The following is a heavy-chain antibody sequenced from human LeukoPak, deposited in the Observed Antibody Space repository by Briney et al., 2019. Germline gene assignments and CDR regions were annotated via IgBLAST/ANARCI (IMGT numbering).Heavy chain of an antibody. CDR1: GFTFSSYS. D-gene: IGHD3-16*02. J-gene: IGHJ4*02. CDR3: AREGRSYDYVWGSYRSSFDY. V-gene: IGHV3-21*01. CDR2: ISSSSSYI. Sequence: GGSLRLSCAASGFTFSSYSMNWVRQAPGKGLEWVSSISSSSSYIYYADSVKGRFTISRDNAKNSLYLQMNSLRAEDTAVYYCAREGRSYDYVWGSYRSSFDYWGQGTLVTVS.